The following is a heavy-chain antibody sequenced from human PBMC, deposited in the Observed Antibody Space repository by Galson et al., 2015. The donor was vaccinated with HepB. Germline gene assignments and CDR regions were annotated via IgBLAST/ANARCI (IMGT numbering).Heavy chain of an antibody. CDR2: ISYDGSNK. D-gene: IGHD5-18*01. CDR1: GFTFSSYA. J-gene: IGHJ4*02. Sequence: SLRLSCAASGFTFSSYAMHWVRQAPGKGLEWVAVISYDGSNKYYADSVKGRFTISRDNSKNTLYLQMNSLRAEDTAVYYCASSLDTAMVTPDFGYWGQGTLVTVSS. CDR3: ASSLDTAMVTPDFGY. V-gene: IGHV3-30-3*01.